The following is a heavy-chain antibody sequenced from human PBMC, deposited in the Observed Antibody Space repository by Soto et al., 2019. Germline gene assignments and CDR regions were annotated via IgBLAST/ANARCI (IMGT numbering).Heavy chain of an antibody. D-gene: IGHD4-17*01. J-gene: IGHJ4*02. CDR1: GRSFSGYY. CDR2: INHSGST. CDR3: ARAYGGNSGVFDY. Sequence: QVQLQQWGAGLLKPLETLSLTCAVYGRSFSGYYWSWIRQPPGKGLEWMGEINHSGSTNYNPSLKSRVTLSVDTSQNQFSLNLSSVTAADTAVYYCARAYGGNSGVFDYWGQGTLVTVSS. V-gene: IGHV4-34*01.